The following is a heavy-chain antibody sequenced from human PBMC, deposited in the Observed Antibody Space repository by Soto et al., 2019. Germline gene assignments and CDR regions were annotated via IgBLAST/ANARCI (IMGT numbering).Heavy chain of an antibody. J-gene: IGHJ4*02. Sequence: EVQLVASGGGLVQPGGSLRLSCAASGFTFNTYWMHWVLQAPGKGLVWVSRINSEGSTTTYADSVKGRFTISRDNAKNTLYLQMNSLRAEDTAVYYCVRGPGTKTPLDYWGQGTLVTVSS. CDR1: GFTFNTYW. V-gene: IGHV3-74*01. CDR3: VRGPGTKTPLDY. D-gene: IGHD1-1*01. CDR2: INSEGSTT.